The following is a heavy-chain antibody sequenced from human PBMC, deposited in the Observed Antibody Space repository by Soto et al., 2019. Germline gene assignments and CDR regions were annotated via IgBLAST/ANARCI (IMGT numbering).Heavy chain of an antibody. D-gene: IGHD2-21*02. V-gene: IGHV1-46*03. CDR1: GYTFTTYY. CDR2: INPSSGSA. CDR3: ARGTDLPDYYCGLDV. J-gene: IGHJ6*02. Sequence: QVQLVQSGAEVKKPGASVKLSCKASGYTFTTYYIHWVRQAPGQGLEWMGIINPSSGSAGYAQKCPTRGNKPRARPTNTPYREPSSLRAEDTAVYYCARGTDLPDYYCGLDVWGQGTTVTVSS.